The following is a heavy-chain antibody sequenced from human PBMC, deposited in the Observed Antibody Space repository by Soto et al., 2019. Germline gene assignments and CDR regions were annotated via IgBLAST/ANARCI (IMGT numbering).Heavy chain of an antibody. D-gene: IGHD4-17*01. Sequence: EVQLVESGGGLVQPGGSLRLSCAASGFTFRSYSMIWVRQAPGKGLEYVSYITHNSRTIFYADSVNGRFTISRDNAKNSLYLQMNSLRDEDTAFYYCARGDAADYLYYFDYCGQGTLVTVSS. J-gene: IGHJ4*02. CDR2: ITHNSRTI. V-gene: IGHV3-48*02. CDR1: GFTFRSYS. CDR3: ARGDAADYLYYFDY.